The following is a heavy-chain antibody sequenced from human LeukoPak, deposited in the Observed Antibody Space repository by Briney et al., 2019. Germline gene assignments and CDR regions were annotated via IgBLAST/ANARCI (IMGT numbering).Heavy chain of an antibody. CDR1: GGSISSGGYY. CDR3: AREGSSTSRNGYSWFDP. J-gene: IGHJ5*02. CDR2: IYHSRST. V-gene: IGHV4-30-2*01. D-gene: IGHD2-2*01. Sequence: PSETLSLTCTVSGGSISSGGYYWSWIRQPPGKGLEWIGYIYHSRSTYYNPSLKSRVTISVDRSKNQFSLKLSSVTAADTAVYYCAREGSSTSRNGYSWFDPWGQGTLVTVSS.